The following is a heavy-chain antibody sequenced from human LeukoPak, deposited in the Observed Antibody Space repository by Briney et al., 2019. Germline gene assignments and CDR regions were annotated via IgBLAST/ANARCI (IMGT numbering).Heavy chain of an antibody. J-gene: IGHJ4*02. CDR3: ARGYYDSSGYFF. CDR2: IDPNNGGT. CDR1: GYTLTDSY. V-gene: IGHV1-2*02. D-gene: IGHD3-22*01. Sequence: ASVKVSCKASGYTLTDSYIYWVRQAPGQGLEWMGWIDPNNGGTNYAQKFQGRVTMTRDTSISTAYMELSRLRSDDTAVYYCARGYYDSSGYFFWGQGTLVTVSS.